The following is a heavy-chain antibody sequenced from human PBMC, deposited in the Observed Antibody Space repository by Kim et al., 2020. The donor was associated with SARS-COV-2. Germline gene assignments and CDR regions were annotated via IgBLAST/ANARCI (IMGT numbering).Heavy chain of an antibody. V-gene: IGHV4-34*01. J-gene: IGHJ3*02. D-gene: IGHD6-13*01. CDR1: GGSFSGYY. CDR2: INHSGST. CDR3: ARGVRQQLVPGELDAFDI. Sequence: SETLSLTCAVYGGSFSGYYWSWIRQPPGKGLEWIGEINHSGSTNYNPSLKSRVTISVDTSKNQFSLKLSSVTAADTAVYYCARGVRQQLVPGELDAFDIWGQGTMVTVSS.